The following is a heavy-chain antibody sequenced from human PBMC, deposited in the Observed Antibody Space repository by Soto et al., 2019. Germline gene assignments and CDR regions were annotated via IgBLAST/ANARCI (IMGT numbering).Heavy chain of an antibody. D-gene: IGHD2-21*02. J-gene: IGHJ5*02. CDR3: APGLLFRSGWFDP. CDR2: INHRGST. CDR1: GGSFSGYY. Sequence: QVQLQQWGAGLLKPSETLSLTCAVYGGSFSGYYWSWIRQPPGKGLEWIGEINHRGSTNYNPSRKRRGTVPVDTSKNQFSLKLSSVPAADTAVYYCAPGLLFRSGWFDPWGQGTLVTVSS. V-gene: IGHV4-34*01.